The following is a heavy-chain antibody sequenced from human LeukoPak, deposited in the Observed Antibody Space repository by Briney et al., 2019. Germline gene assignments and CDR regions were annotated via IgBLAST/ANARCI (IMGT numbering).Heavy chain of an antibody. D-gene: IGHD6-19*01. J-gene: IGHJ3*02. V-gene: IGHV4-31*11. CDR1: GGSISSGGYS. Sequence: SQTLSLTCAVSGGSISSGGYSWSWLRQHPGKGLEGNGYSYYSGSTYYNPSLKSRVTISVDTSKKQFSLKLSSVTAADTAVYYCAAARSGWQRTYAFDIWGQGTMVTVSS. CDR3: AAARSGWQRTYAFDI. CDR2: SYYSGST.